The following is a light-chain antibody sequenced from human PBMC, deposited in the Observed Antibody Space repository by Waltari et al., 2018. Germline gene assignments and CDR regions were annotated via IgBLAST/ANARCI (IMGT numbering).Light chain of an antibody. CDR3: SSYTTSGTL. V-gene: IGLV2-14*03. CDR2: DVS. Sequence: QSALTQPASVSGSPGQSIAISCTGTSSDVGGYNYVSWYQQHPGKAPKLMIYDVSNRPSGVSNRFYGSKSGNTASLTISGLQAEDEADYYCSSYTTSGTLFGTGTKVTVL. J-gene: IGLJ1*01. CDR1: SSDVGGYNY.